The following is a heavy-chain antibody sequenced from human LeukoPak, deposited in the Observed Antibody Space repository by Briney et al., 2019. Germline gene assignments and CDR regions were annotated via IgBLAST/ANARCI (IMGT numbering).Heavy chain of an antibody. Sequence: GGSLRLSCAASGFTFSSYEMNWVRQAPGKGLEWVSYISSSGSTTYYAASVKGRFTISRDNAKNSLYLQMNSLRVEDTAVYYCARGEEAAAGTGIWFDPWGQGTLVTVSS. CDR1: GFTFSSYE. V-gene: IGHV3-48*03. CDR3: ARGEEAAAGTGIWFDP. J-gene: IGHJ5*02. CDR2: ISSSGSTT. D-gene: IGHD6-13*01.